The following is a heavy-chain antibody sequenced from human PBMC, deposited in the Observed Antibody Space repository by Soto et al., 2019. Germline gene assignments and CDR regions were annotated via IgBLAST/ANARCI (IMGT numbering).Heavy chain of an antibody. Sequence: PSETLSLTCTVSGGSISNSYWIWIRQPPGKGLEWIGYMCCGGTTNYNPSLKSRVTISVDTTKNQFSLKLTSVTAADTAVYYCARVADSSGYPLDYWGQGTLVTVSS. J-gene: IGHJ4*02. CDR2: MCCGGTT. D-gene: IGHD3-22*01. CDR3: ARVADSSGYPLDY. V-gene: IGHV4-59*01. CDR1: GGSISNSY.